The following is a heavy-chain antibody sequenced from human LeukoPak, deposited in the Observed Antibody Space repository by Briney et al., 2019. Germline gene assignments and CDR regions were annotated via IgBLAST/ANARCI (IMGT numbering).Heavy chain of an antibody. CDR3: AKAKIAARSQIDY. Sequence: GGSVRLSCAASGFTFSSYGMHWVRQAPGKGLDWVAFIRYDGSNKYYADSVKGRFTISRDNSKNTLYLQMNSLRAEDTAVYYCAKAKIAARSQIDYWGQGTLVTVSS. CDR1: GFTFSSYG. CDR2: IRYDGSNK. D-gene: IGHD6-6*01. V-gene: IGHV3-30*02. J-gene: IGHJ4*02.